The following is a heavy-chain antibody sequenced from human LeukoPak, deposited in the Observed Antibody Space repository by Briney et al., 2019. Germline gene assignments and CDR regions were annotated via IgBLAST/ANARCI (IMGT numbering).Heavy chain of an antibody. CDR1: GYTFTDYY. D-gene: IGHD6-13*01. V-gene: IGHV1-2*02. J-gene: IGHJ4*02. Sequence: ASVKVSCKASGYTFTDYYVHWVRQDPGQGIEWMGWINPNSGGTHYDQKFQGRVTVTRDTSINTTYMQFSSLRSDDTAVYYCARGYIAAAGIDYWGQGTLVTVSS. CDR3: ARGYIAAAGIDY. CDR2: INPNSGGT.